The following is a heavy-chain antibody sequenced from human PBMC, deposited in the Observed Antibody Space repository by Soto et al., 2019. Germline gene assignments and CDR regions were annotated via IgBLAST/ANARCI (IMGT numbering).Heavy chain of an antibody. CDR1: GGTFSSYA. Sequence: SVKVSCKASGGTFSSYAISWVRQAPGQGLEWMGGIIPIFGTANYAQKFQGRVTITADESTSTAYMELSSLRSEDTAVYYCARDLYYYDSSGYLDYWGQGTLVTVSS. V-gene: IGHV1-69*13. J-gene: IGHJ4*02. D-gene: IGHD3-22*01. CDR2: IIPIFGTA. CDR3: ARDLYYYDSSGYLDY.